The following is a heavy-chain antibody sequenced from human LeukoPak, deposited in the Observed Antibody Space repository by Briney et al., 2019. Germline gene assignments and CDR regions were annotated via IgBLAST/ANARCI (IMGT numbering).Heavy chain of an antibody. CDR2: IYPGDSDT. D-gene: IGHD3-22*01. V-gene: IGHV5-51*01. CDR1: GYSFTSYW. CDR3: ARFGNLYYDSRTEALDY. J-gene: IGHJ4*02. Sequence: GESLKISCKGSGYSFTSYWIGWVRQMPGKGLEWMGIIYPGDSDTRYSPSFQGQVTISADKSISTAYLQWSSLKASDTAMYYCARFGNLYYDSRTEALDYWGQGTLVTVSS.